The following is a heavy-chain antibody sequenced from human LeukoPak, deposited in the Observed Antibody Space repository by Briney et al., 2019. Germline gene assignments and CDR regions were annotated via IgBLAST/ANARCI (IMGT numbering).Heavy chain of an antibody. Sequence: PSETLSLTCAVYGGSFSGYYWSWIRQPPGKGLGWIGEINHSGSTNYNPSLKSRVTISVDTSKNQFSLKLSSVTAADTAVYYCASLYCSSTSCYAYYMDVWGKGTTVTVSS. CDR1: GGSFSGYY. CDR3: ASLYCSSTSCYAYYMDV. D-gene: IGHD2-2*01. J-gene: IGHJ6*03. CDR2: INHSGST. V-gene: IGHV4-34*01.